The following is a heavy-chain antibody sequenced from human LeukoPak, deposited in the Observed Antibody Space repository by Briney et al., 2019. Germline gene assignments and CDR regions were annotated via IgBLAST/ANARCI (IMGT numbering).Heavy chain of an antibody. J-gene: IGHJ4*02. D-gene: IGHD6-6*01. CDR1: GGSISSYY. V-gene: IGHV4-59*01. CDR3: VREGSSSSGGYFDY. Sequence: SETLSLTCTVSGGSISSYYWSWIRQPPGKGLEWIGYIYYSGSTNYNPSLKSRVTISVDTSKNQFSLKLSSVTAADTAVYYCVREGSSSSGGYFDYWGQGTLVTVSS. CDR2: IYYSGST.